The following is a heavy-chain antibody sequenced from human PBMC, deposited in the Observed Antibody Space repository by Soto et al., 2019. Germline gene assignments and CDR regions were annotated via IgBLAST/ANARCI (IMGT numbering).Heavy chain of an antibody. J-gene: IGHJ4*02. CDR1: GFTFSSYA. V-gene: IGHV3-30-3*01. Sequence: GGSLRLSCAASGFTFSSYAMHWVRQAPGKGLEWVAVISYDGSNKYYADSVKGRFTISRDNSKNTLYLQMNSLRAEDTAVYYCEREHIAVRLDYWGQGTLVTVSS. D-gene: IGHD6-19*01. CDR2: ISYDGSNK. CDR3: EREHIAVRLDY.